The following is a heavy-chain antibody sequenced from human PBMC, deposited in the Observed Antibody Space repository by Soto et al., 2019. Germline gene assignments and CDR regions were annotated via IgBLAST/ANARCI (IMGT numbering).Heavy chain of an antibody. V-gene: IGHV3-7*01. CDR3: ARDRYSYYDFWSGSLPYYYYGMAV. D-gene: IGHD3-3*01. Sequence: GGSLRLSCAASGFTFSSYWMSWVRQAPGKGLEWVANIKQDGSEKYYVDSVKGRFTISRDNAKNSLYLQMNSLRAEDTAVYYCARDRYSYYDFWSGSLPYYYYGMAVWGQGTTVTVSS. CDR2: IKQDGSEK. CDR1: GFTFSSYW. J-gene: IGHJ6*02.